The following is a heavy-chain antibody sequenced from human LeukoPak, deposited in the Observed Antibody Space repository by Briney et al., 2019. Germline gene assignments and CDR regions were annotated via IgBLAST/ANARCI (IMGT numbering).Heavy chain of an antibody. D-gene: IGHD1-26*01. CDR1: GFNFSSYW. Sequence: PGGSLRLSCAASGFNFSSYWMSWVRQAPGKGLEWVANINQDGGKKYYVDSVRGRFAISRDNAENSVYPQMNSLRAEDTALYYCAGGGAPDNWGQGTLVTVSS. CDR3: AGGGAPDN. V-gene: IGHV3-7*01. CDR2: INQDGGKK. J-gene: IGHJ4*02.